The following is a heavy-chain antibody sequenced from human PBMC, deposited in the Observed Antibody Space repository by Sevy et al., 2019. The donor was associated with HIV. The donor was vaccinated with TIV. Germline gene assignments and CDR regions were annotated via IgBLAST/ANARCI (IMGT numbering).Heavy chain of an antibody. Sequence: GGSLRLSCAASGFTFSSYPMNWVRQAPGKGLEWVSYISSGSSNIYYADSVKGRFTISRDNAKNSLYLQMNSLRDEDTAVYYCAKDPGSGSTEYWHYWGQGTLVTVSS. CDR2: ISSGSSNI. CDR1: GFTFSSYP. J-gene: IGHJ4*02. CDR3: AKDPGSGSTEYWHY. D-gene: IGHD2-8*02. V-gene: IGHV3-48*02.